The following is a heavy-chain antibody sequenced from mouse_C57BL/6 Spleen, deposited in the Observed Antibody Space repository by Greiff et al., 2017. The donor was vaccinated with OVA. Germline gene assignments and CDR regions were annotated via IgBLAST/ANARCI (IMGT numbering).Heavy chain of an antibody. CDR3: ARRGLRRGDYYAMDY. D-gene: IGHD2-4*01. CDR1: GYSITSGYY. V-gene: IGHV3-6*01. J-gene: IGHJ4*01. CDR2: ISYDGSN. Sequence: EVKLVESGPGLVKPSQSLSLTCSVTGYSITSGYYWNWIRQFPGNKLEWMGYISYDGSNNYNPSLKNRISITRDTSKNQFFLKLNSVTTEDTATYYCARRGLRRGDYYAMDYWGQGTSVTVSS.